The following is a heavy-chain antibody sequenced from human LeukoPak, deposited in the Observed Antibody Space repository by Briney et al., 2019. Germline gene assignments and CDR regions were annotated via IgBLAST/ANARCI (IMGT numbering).Heavy chain of an antibody. J-gene: IGHJ3*02. D-gene: IGHD6-13*01. CDR2: IYYSGST. V-gene: IGHV4-39*07. CDR1: GGSISSSSYY. Sequence: SETLSLTCTVSGGSISSSSYYWGWIRQPPGKGLEWIGSIYYSGSTYYNPSLKSRVTISVDTSKNQFSLKLSSVTAADTAVYYCARDRGGGSSSWYDAFDIWGQGTMVTVSS. CDR3: ARDRGGGSSSWYDAFDI.